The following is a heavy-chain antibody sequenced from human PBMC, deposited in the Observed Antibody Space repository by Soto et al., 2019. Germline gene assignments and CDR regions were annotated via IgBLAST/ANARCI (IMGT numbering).Heavy chain of an antibody. CDR2: INAGNGNT. D-gene: IGHD6-19*01. V-gene: IGHV1-3*01. Sequence: QVQLVQSGAEVKKPGASVKVSCKASGYTFTSYAMHWVRQAPGQRLEWMGWINAGNGNTKYSQKFQGTVTITRDTSASTAYMELGSLRSEDTAVYYGARDPAYSSGWYGWFDPWGQGTLVTVSS. CDR3: ARDPAYSSGWYGWFDP. CDR1: GYTFTSYA. J-gene: IGHJ5*02.